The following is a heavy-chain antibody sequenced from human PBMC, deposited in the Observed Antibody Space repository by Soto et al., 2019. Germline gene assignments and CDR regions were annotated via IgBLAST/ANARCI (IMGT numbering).Heavy chain of an antibody. CDR1: GFTFSSYG. CDR2: IWYDGSNK. CDR3: ARDKSLSGGGMGSFDY. J-gene: IGHJ4*02. Sequence: QVQLVESGGGVVQPGRSLRLSCAASGFTFSSYGMHWVRQAPGKGLEWVAVIWYDGSNKYYADSVKGRFTISRDNSKNTLYLQMNSLRAEDTAVYYCARDKSLSGGGMGSFDYWGQGTLVTVSS. D-gene: IGHD3-16*01. V-gene: IGHV3-33*01.